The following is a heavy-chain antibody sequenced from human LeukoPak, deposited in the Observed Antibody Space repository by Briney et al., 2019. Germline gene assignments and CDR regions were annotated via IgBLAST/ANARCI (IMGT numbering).Heavy chain of an antibody. V-gene: IGHV3-11*04. J-gene: IGHJ4*02. D-gene: IGHD3-9*01. Sequence: PGGSLRLSCAASGFTFSDDYMSWIRQAPGKGLEWVSYISSSGSTIYYADSVKGRFTISRGNAKNSLYLQMNSLRAEDTAVYYCARGGGYDILTRNAGYFDYWGQGTLVSVSS. CDR1: GFTFSDDY. CDR2: ISSSGSTI. CDR3: ARGGGYDILTRNAGYFDY.